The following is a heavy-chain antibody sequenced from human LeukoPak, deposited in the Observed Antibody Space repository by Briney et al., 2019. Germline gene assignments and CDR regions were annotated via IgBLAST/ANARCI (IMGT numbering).Heavy chain of an antibody. CDR2: ISATGGTI. CDR1: GFTFSSNG. Sequence: GGSLRLSCAASGFTFSSNGMNWVRQAPGKGLEWVSYISATGGTIYYADSVKGRFTISRDNAKNSLYLQMNSLRAEDTAVYYCARDRVDYWGQGTLVTISS. V-gene: IGHV3-48*04. CDR3: ARDRVDY. J-gene: IGHJ4*02.